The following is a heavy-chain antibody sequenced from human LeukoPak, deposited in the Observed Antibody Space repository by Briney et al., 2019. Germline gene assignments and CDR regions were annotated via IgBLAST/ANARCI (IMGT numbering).Heavy chain of an antibody. V-gene: IGHV1-24*01. Sequence: GASVKVSCKVSGYTLTELSMHWVRQAPGKGLEWVGGFDPEDGETIYAQKFQGRVTMTEDTSTDTAYMELSSLRSEDTAVYYCATAGPGYYYYGMDVWGKGTTVTVSS. CDR1: GYTLTELS. CDR2: FDPEDGET. D-gene: IGHD3-10*01. CDR3: ATAGPGYYYYGMDV. J-gene: IGHJ6*04.